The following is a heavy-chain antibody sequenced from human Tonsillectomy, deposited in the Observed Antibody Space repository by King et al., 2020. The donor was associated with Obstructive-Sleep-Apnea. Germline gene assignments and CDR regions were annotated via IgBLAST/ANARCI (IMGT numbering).Heavy chain of an antibody. Sequence: VQLVESGGGLVQPGGSLRLSCVASGFPFNGYTMMWVRQAPGKGLEWLAYISSSADSIYYGDSVKGRFTVSRDNAKNSLFLQMNSLRVEDTAVYYCARDGGRSYDIDYWGQGTLVTVSS. D-gene: IGHD3-10*01. CDR2: ISSSADSI. CDR3: ARDGGRSYDIDY. J-gene: IGHJ4*02. V-gene: IGHV3-48*01. CDR1: GFPFNGYT.